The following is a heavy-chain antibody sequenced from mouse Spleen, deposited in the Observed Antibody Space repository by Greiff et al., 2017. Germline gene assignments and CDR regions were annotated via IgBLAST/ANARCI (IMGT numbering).Heavy chain of an antibody. Sequence: VQLQQPGAELVMPGASVKLSCKASGYTFTSYWMHWVKQRPGQGLEWIGEIDPSDSYTNYNQKFKGKATLTVDKSSSTAYMQLSSLTSEDSAVYYCARGGNYIRAMDYWGQGTSVTVSS. CDR1: GYTFTSYW. D-gene: IGHD2-1*01. CDR2: IDPSDSYT. J-gene: IGHJ4*01. CDR3: ARGGNYIRAMDY. V-gene: IGHV1-69*01.